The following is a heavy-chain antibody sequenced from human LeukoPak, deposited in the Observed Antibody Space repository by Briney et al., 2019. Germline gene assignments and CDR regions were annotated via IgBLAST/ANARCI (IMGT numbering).Heavy chain of an antibody. CDR1: GGSISSYY. CDR3: ARVIQDCSGGSCYSIDY. CDR2: IYYSGST. J-gene: IGHJ4*02. D-gene: IGHD2-15*01. Sequence: SETLSLTCTVSGGSISSYYWSWIRQPPGKGLEWIGYIYYSGSTNYNPSLKSRVTISVDTSKNQFSPKLSSVTAADTAVYYCARVIQDCSGGSCYSIDYWGQGTLVTVSS. V-gene: IGHV4-59*01.